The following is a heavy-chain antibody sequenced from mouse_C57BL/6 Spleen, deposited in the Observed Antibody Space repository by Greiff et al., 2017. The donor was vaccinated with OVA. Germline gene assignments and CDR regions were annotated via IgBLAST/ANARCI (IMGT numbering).Heavy chain of an antibody. J-gene: IGHJ3*01. Sequence: EVQLVESGPGLVKPSQSLSLTCSVTGYSITSGYYWNWIRQFPGNKLEWMGYISYDGSNNYNQSLKNRISITRDTSKNQFFLKLNSVTTEDTATYYCAREGGHDYLAWFAYWGQGTLVTVSA. D-gene: IGHD2-4*01. V-gene: IGHV3-6*01. CDR1: GYSITSGYY. CDR3: AREGGHDYLAWFAY. CDR2: ISYDGSN.